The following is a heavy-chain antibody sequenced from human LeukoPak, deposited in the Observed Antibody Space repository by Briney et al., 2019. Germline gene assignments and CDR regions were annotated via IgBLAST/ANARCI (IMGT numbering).Heavy chain of an antibody. D-gene: IGHD3-22*01. Sequence: GGSLRLSCAASGFTFSNFALSWVRQAPGKGLEWVSTISGSGGNTYYADSVKGRFTISRDNSKTTLYLQMNSLRAEDTAVYYCAKDSLQYYYDPSGYYGNWFDPWGQGTLVTVSS. V-gene: IGHV3-23*01. J-gene: IGHJ5*02. CDR2: ISGSGGNT. CDR3: AKDSLQYYYDPSGYYGNWFDP. CDR1: GFTFSNFA.